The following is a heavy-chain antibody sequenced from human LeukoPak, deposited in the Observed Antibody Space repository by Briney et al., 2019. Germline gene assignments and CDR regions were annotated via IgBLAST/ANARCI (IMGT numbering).Heavy chain of an antibody. D-gene: IGHD4-17*01. Sequence: GGSLRLSCAASGFTFSSYSMNWVRQAPGKGLEWVSSISGTSSYIYCADSLKGRFAISRDNAKNSLYLQMNSLRAEDTAVYYCAREGYGDYHFDYWGQGSLVTVSS. CDR1: GFTFSSYS. J-gene: IGHJ4*02. CDR2: ISGTSSYI. V-gene: IGHV3-21*01. CDR3: AREGYGDYHFDY.